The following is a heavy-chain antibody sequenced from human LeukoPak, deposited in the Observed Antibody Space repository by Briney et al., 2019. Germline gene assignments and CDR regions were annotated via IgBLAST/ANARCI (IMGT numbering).Heavy chain of an antibody. V-gene: IGHV1-2*02. D-gene: IGHD3-22*01. J-gene: IGHJ4*02. CDR2: INPNSGGT. CDR3: ARGLEYYYDSSGYYPPLRNENY. Sequence: ASVKVSCKASGYTFTGYYMHWVRQAPGQGLEWMGWINPNSGGTNYAQKFQGRVTMTRDTSISTAYMELSRLRSDDTAVYYCARGLEYYYDSSGYYPPLRNENYWGQGTLVIVSS. CDR1: GYTFTGYY.